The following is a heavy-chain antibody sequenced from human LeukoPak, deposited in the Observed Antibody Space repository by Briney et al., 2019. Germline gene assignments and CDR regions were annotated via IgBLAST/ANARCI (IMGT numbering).Heavy chain of an antibody. J-gene: IGHJ5*02. Sequence: SQTLSLTCAISGDSVSSNSAAWNWIRQSPSRGLEWLGRTYYRSKWYNDYAVSVKSRITTNPDTSKNQFSLQLNSVTPEDTAVYYCARAPLPSYCSSTSCYTRFDPWGQGTLVTVSS. V-gene: IGHV6-1*01. CDR2: TYYRSKWYN. CDR3: ARAPLPSYCSSTSCYTRFDP. CDR1: GDSVSSNSAA. D-gene: IGHD2-2*02.